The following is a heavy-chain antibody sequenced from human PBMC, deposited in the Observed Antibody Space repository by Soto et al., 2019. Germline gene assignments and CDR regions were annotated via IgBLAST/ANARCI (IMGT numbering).Heavy chain of an antibody. Sequence: QSQTLSLTCAISGDSVSSNSAAWNWIRQSPSRGLEWLGRTYYRSKWYNDYAVSVKSRITINPDTSKNQFSLQLNSVTPEDTAVYYCARTLGYCSSTSCLVPYYYYYMDVWGKGTTVTVSS. J-gene: IGHJ6*03. CDR1: GDSVSSNSAA. CDR3: ARTLGYCSSTSCLVPYYYYYMDV. V-gene: IGHV6-1*01. CDR2: TYYRSKWYN. D-gene: IGHD2-2*01.